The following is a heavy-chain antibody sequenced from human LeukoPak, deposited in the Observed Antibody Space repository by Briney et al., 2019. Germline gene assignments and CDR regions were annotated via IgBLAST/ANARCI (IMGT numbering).Heavy chain of an antibody. D-gene: IGHD3-10*01. Sequence: GGSLRLSCAASRFTFRTYAMTWVRQAPGKGPEWVSAIGATSGSTSYADFVKGRFTISRDNSKNTLYLQMNSLRVEDTAVYYCVKGGGLWFGESYSPHFDFWGQGTLVTVSS. CDR2: IGATSGST. V-gene: IGHV3-23*01. CDR3: VKGGGLWFGESYSPHFDF. J-gene: IGHJ4*02. CDR1: RFTFRTYA.